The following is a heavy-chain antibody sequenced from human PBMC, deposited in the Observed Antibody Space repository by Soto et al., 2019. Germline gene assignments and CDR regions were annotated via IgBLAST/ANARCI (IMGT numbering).Heavy chain of an antibody. CDR2: IKSKTDGGTT. D-gene: IGHD4-17*01. J-gene: IGHJ4*02. Sequence: EVQLVESGGGLVKPGGSLRLSCAASGFTFSNAWMSWVRQAPGKGLEWVGRIKSKTDGGTTDYAAPVKGRFTISRDDSKNTLYLQMNSLKPEDTAVYYCTTGIYGDYVKDYWGQGTLVTVSS. CDR1: GFTFSNAW. V-gene: IGHV3-15*01. CDR3: TTGIYGDYVKDY.